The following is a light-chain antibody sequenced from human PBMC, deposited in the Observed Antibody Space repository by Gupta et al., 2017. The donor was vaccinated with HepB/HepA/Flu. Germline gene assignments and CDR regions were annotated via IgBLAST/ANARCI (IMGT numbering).Light chain of an antibody. Sequence: DIVMTQSTDSLAVTLGEGATINSRYSQHLLYPSNNKNQLAWYRQKPGQPPELLIYWASTRASGVPDRFSGSGSGTEFTLTISSLKAEDVAVYCCQQHYSTPYTFGQGTRLDIK. V-gene: IGKV4-1*01. CDR3: QQHYSTPYT. CDR1: QHLLYPSNNKNQ. J-gene: IGKJ2*01. CDR2: WAS.